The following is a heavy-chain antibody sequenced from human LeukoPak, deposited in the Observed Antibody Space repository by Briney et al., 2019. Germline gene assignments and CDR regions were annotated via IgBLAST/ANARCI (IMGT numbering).Heavy chain of an antibody. J-gene: IGHJ4*02. D-gene: IGHD5-24*01. CDR2: IIPIFGTA. Sequence: SVKVSCKASGGTFSSYAISWVRQAPGQGLEWMGRIIPIFGTADYAQKFQGRVTITTDESTSTAYMELSSLRSEDTAVYYCAREGGIPRRVGYNFDYWGQGTLVTVSS. V-gene: IGHV1-69*05. CDR3: AREGGIPRRVGYNFDY. CDR1: GGTFSSYA.